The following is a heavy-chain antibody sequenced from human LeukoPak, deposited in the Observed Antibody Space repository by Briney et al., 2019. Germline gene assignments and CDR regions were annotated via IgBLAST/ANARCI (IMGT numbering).Heavy chain of an antibody. D-gene: IGHD1-26*01. J-gene: IGHJ4*02. Sequence: GGSLRLSCAASGLTVSSSYMSWVRQAPGKGLEWVANLYSDALDGITNYADSVKGRFTISRDNSQNTLYLQMNSLRVEDTATYYCAREIGGGHHYFEHWGQGTVVTVSS. CDR2: LYSDALDGIT. CDR1: GLTVSSSY. V-gene: IGHV3-53*01. CDR3: AREIGGGHHYFEH.